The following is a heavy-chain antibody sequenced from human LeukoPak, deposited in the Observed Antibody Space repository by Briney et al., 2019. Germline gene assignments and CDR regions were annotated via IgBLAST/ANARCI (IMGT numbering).Heavy chain of an antibody. V-gene: IGHV3-23*01. CDR3: AKWGDYDILTGYYDSDY. CDR1: GFIFSNYA. J-gene: IGHJ4*01. D-gene: IGHD3-9*01. Sequence: GGFLRLSCAASGFIFSNYAMSWVRQAPGKGLGWVSAIGGRDGGTYYADSVKGRFTVSRDDPKNTLYLQMNTLRVEDTAVYYRAKWGDYDILTGYYDSDYWGHGTLVTVSS. CDR2: IGGRDGGT.